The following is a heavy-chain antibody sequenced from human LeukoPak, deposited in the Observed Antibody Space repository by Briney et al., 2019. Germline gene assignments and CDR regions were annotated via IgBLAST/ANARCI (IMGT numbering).Heavy chain of an antibody. Sequence: ASVKVSCKSSGYTFTGYYMHWVRPPPGQGHEKMGWINPNSGGTNYAQKFQGRVTMTRDTSISTAYMEQSRLRSDDTAVYYCARGRAAGPTRKKDDYYYMDVWGKGTTVTVSS. J-gene: IGHJ6*03. CDR2: INPNSGGT. D-gene: IGHD6-13*01. CDR3: ARGRAAGPTRKKDDYYYMDV. CDR1: GYTFTGYY. V-gene: IGHV1-2*02.